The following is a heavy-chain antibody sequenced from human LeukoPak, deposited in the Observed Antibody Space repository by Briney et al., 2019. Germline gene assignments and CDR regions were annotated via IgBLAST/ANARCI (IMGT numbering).Heavy chain of an antibody. J-gene: IGHJ4*02. D-gene: IGHD3-9*01. CDR3: AKLGDILTGYPYYFDC. CDR2: ISGSGGST. Sequence: GGSLRLSCAASGFAFSSYAMSWVRQAPGKGLEWVSAISGSGGSTYYADSVKGRFTISRDNSKNTLYLQMNSLRAEDTAVYYCAKLGDILTGYPYYFDCWGQGTLVTVSS. V-gene: IGHV3-23*01. CDR1: GFAFSSYA.